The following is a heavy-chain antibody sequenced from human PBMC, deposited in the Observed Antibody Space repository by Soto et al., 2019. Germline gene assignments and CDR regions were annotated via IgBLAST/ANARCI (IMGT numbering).Heavy chain of an antibody. CDR1: SGSISSYY. D-gene: IGHD6-13*01. Sequence: SETLSLTCTVSSGSISSYYWSWIRQPAGKGLEWIGYIYYSGSTNYNPSLKSRVTISVDTSKNQFSLTLSSVTAADTAVYYCARMVPYSSSLYCANCFAPWGQGTLATVS. V-gene: IGHV4-59*01. CDR3: ARMVPYSSSLYCANCFAP. J-gene: IGHJ5*02. CDR2: IYYSGST.